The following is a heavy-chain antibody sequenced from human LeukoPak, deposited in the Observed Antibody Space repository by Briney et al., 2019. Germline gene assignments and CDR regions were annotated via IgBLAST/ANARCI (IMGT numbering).Heavy chain of an antibody. CDR1: GFTFSIYA. D-gene: IGHD3-10*01. CDR2: IYSGGST. J-gene: IGHJ6*02. V-gene: IGHV3-53*04. CDR3: ARRITMVRGVIAGYYGMDV. Sequence: GGSLRLSCAASGFTFSIYAMSWVRQAPGKGLEWVSVIYSGGSTYYADSVKGRFTISRHNSKNTLYLQMNSLRAEDTAVYYCARRITMVRGVIAGYYGMDVWGQGTTVTVSS.